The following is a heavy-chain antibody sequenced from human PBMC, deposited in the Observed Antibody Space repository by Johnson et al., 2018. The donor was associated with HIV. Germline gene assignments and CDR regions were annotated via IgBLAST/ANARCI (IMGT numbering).Heavy chain of an antibody. Sequence: VQVVESGGGMVQPGKSLGLSCTVSGFTFSTNAMHWVRQSPGKGLEWVAVISFDGTNKHYGDSVRGRFTISRDNAKNTLSLQMNSLTSEDTALYYCVRGSLTDDSFAAWGQGTMVLVSS. D-gene: IGHD1-1*01. V-gene: IGHV3-30*04. J-gene: IGHJ3*01. CDR1: GFTFSTNA. CDR3: VRGSLTDDSFAA. CDR2: ISFDGTNK.